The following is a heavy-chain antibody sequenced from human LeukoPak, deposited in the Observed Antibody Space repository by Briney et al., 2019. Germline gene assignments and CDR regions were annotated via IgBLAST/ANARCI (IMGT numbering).Heavy chain of an antibody. CDR3: ARDKGGFLYFGEYDP. D-gene: IGHD3-10*01. V-gene: IGHV4-61*02. CDR1: GASISSGSHH. Sequence: SETLSLTCTVSGASISSGSHHWSWIRQPAGKGLEWIGRIYTSGSTNYNPSLKSRVSISVDMSRNQFSLKLSSVTAADTAVYYCARDKGGFLYFGEYDPWGQGTLVTVSS. CDR2: IYTSGST. J-gene: IGHJ5*02.